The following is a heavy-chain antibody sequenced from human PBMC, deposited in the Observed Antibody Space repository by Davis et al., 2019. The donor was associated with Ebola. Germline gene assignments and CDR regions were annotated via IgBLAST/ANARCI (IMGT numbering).Heavy chain of an antibody. V-gene: IGHV3-30*02. CDR3: ARNSGWYFQPNLDY. J-gene: IGHJ4*02. Sequence: PGGSLRLSCAASGVTFSSDGMGWGRQAPGEGLEWVAFIRYDGSNKYYADSVKGRFTISRDNSKNTLYLQMNSLRAEDTAVYYCARNSGWYFQPNLDYWGQGTLVTVSS. CDR2: IRYDGSNK. CDR1: GVTFSSDG. D-gene: IGHD6-19*01.